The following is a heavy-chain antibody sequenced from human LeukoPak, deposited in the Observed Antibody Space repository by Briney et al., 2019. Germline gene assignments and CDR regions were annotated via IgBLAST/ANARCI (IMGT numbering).Heavy chain of an antibody. J-gene: IGHJ5*02. V-gene: IGHV3-30*02. D-gene: IGHD4-17*01. CDR3: AEDYYGDFNWFDP. CDR1: GFSFSTYG. Sequence: PGGSLRLSCAASGFSFSTYGMQWVRQAPGKGLEWVAFIQYDGSNKYYADSVKGRFTISRDNSKNTLYLQMNSLRAEDTAVYYCAEDYYGDFNWFDPWGQGTLVTVSS. CDR2: IQYDGSNK.